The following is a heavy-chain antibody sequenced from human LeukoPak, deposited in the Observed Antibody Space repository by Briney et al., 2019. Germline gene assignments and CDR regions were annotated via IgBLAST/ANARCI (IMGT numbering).Heavy chain of an antibody. J-gene: IGHJ4*02. D-gene: IGHD3-16*01. Sequence: PGGSLRLSCAASGFTFSSYSMNWVRQAPGKGLEWVSSISSSSSYIYYADSVKGRFTISRDNSKNTLYLQMNSLRAEDTAVYYCAKDALRETTYLWGGYWGQGTLVTVSS. CDR2: ISSSSSYI. CDR3: AKDALRETTYLWGGY. CDR1: GFTFSSYS. V-gene: IGHV3-21*04.